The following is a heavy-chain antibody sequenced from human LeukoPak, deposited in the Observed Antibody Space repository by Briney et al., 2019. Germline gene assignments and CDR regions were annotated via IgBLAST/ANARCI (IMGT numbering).Heavy chain of an antibody. CDR2: IKQDGSET. D-gene: IGHD4-17*01. J-gene: IGHJ4*02. CDR1: GFTFTRYW. Sequence: PGGSLRLSCAASGFTFTRYWMSWVRQAPGKGLEWVANIKQDGSETHYVDSVKGRFTISRDNARNSVYLQMNSLSDDDTAVYYCSRDGDYTMPPFDYWGQGILVTVSS. CDR3: SRDGDYTMPPFDY. V-gene: IGHV3-7*01.